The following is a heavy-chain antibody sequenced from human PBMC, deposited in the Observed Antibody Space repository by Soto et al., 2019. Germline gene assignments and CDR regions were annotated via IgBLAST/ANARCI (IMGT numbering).Heavy chain of an antibody. Sequence: EVQVVESGGGLVKPGGSLRLSCAASGITFSAYGMNWVRQAPGKGLEWVSYISYSGSHIYYADAVQGRFTISRDNAKNALYLQMNSLRAEETALYFCAKLGECSDSSCKYWDFDLWGRGTLVTVSS. J-gene: IGHJ2*01. CDR2: ISYSGSHI. D-gene: IGHD6-6*01. V-gene: IGHV3-21*01. CDR1: GITFSAYG. CDR3: AKLGECSDSSCKYWDFDL.